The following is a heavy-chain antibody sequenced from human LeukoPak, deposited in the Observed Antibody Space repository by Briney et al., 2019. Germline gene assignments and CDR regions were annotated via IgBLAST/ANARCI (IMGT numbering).Heavy chain of an antibody. D-gene: IGHD4-23*01. Sequence: GGSLRLSCAASGFTFSSYSINWVRQAPGKGLEWVSSISSSSSYIYYADSVKGRFTISGDNAKNSLYLQMNSLRAEDTAVYYCARVGGSCGRNSYFDNWGQGTPVTVSS. CDR2: ISSSSSYI. CDR3: ARVGGSCGRNSYFDN. CDR1: GFTFSSYS. V-gene: IGHV3-21*01. J-gene: IGHJ4*02.